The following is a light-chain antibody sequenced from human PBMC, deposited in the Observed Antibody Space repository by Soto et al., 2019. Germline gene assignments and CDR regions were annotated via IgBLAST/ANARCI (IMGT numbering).Light chain of an antibody. CDR2: GAS. J-gene: IGKJ1*01. Sequence: EIVMTQSPATLSVSPGERATLSCRASQSVSSNLAWYQQKPGQPPRLLIYGASTRATGIPARFSASGSGTDFTLTFSSLQSEDFAVYYCQQYNNWPGTFGQGTKVEIK. V-gene: IGKV3-15*01. CDR3: QQYNNWPGT. CDR1: QSVSSN.